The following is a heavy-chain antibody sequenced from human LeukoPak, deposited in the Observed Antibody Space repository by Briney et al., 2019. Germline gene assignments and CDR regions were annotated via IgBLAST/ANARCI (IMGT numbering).Heavy chain of an antibody. Sequence: SETLSLTCTVSGGSISYGGYYWTWIRQHPEKGLEWIGYMHYSGDTHYNPSLKSRLTISVDTSKNHFSLKLSSVTAADTAMYYCARRVPDSSAPGIAFDIWGQGTMVTVSS. D-gene: IGHD3-22*01. V-gene: IGHV4-31*03. CDR2: MHYSGDT. CDR1: GGSISYGGYY. J-gene: IGHJ3*02. CDR3: ARRVPDSSAPGIAFDI.